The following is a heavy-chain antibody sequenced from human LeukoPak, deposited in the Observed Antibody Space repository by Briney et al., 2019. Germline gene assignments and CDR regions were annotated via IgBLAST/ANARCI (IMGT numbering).Heavy chain of an antibody. CDR1: GLTFSSYS. D-gene: IGHD3-22*01. Sequence: PGGSLRLSCVVSGLTFSSYSMNWVRQAPGKGLEWVSSIGPRSIYIYYADSVKGRFTISRDNAKNSLFLQMNSLRAEDTAVYYCARGFGITMIVRDWGQGTLVTVSS. CDR3: ARGFGITMIVRD. CDR2: IGPRSIYI. V-gene: IGHV3-21*01. J-gene: IGHJ4*02.